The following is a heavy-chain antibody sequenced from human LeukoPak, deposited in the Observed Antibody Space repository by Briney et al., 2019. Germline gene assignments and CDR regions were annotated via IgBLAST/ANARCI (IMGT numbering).Heavy chain of an antibody. Sequence: PGGSLRLSCAASGFTFSDYYMSWIRQAPGRGLEWVSYISSSGSTIYYADSVKGRFTISRDNAKNSLYLQMNSLRAEDTAVYYCARSARRYYYYYMDVWGKGTTVTVSS. CDR2: ISSSGSTI. V-gene: IGHV3-11*01. J-gene: IGHJ6*03. CDR3: ARSARRYYYYYMDV. CDR1: GFTFSDYY.